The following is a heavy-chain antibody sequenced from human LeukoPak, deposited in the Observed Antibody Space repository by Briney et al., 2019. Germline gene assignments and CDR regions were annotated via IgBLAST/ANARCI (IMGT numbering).Heavy chain of an antibody. V-gene: IGHV3-7*01. D-gene: IGHD3-10*01. CDR1: GFTFSTYW. Sequence: GGSLRLSCAASGFTFSTYWMSWVRQAPGKGLEWVANIKEDGSEKYYVDSVKGRFIISRDNAKNSLYLQMNSLRAEDTAVYYCARERDGSANYYNKPPYWGQGTLVTVSS. J-gene: IGHJ4*02. CDR2: IKEDGSEK. CDR3: ARERDGSANYYNKPPY.